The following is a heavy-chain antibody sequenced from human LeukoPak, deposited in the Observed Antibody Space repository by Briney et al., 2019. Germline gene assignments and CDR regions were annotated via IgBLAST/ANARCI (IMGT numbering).Heavy chain of an antibody. CDR2: IIPIFDTT. J-gene: IGHJ4*02. V-gene: IGHV1-69*13. CDR3: ARTWIYGLWALDY. D-gene: IGHD5-12*01. CDR1: GCTFTSYH. Sequence: GASVNVSCQASGCTFTSYHINWVRQAPGQGLEWMGGIIPIFDTTTYAQKFQGRVTITADGSTSTACMELRSLRSEDTAVYCCARTWIYGLWALDYWGQGTLVTVSS.